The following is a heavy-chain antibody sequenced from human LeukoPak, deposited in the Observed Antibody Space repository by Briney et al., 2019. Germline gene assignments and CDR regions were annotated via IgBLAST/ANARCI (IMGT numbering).Heavy chain of an antibody. D-gene: IGHD3-9*01. Sequence: GASVKVSCKASGYTFTGYYMHWVRQAPGQGLEWMGWINPNSGGTNYAQKFQGRVTMTRDTSISTAYMELSRLRSDDTAVYYCARVLRRTRYYDILTGYSPWGQGTLVTVSS. V-gene: IGHV1-2*02. CDR2: INPNSGGT. J-gene: IGHJ5*02. CDR3: ARVLRRTRYYDILTGYSP. CDR1: GYTFTGYY.